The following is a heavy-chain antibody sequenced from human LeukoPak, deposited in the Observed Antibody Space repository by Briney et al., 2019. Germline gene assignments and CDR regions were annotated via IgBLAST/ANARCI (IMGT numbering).Heavy chain of an antibody. D-gene: IGHD4-23*01. CDR2: IYSSGST. CDR1: GGSINSYY. V-gene: IGHV4-4*07. Sequence: SETLSLTCTVSGGSINSYYWSWIRQPAGKGLEWIGRIYSSGSTNYNPSLKSRVSMSVDTSKNQCSLKLTSVTAADTAVYYCARGGKATVVTMWGQGILVTVSS. CDR3: ARGGKATVVTM. J-gene: IGHJ4*02.